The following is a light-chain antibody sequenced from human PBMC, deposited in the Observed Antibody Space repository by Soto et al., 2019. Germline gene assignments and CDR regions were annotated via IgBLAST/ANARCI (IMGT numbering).Light chain of an antibody. CDR1: QRVSSN. CDR2: GAS. V-gene: IGKV3D-15*01. CDR3: QQYNNWPRT. Sequence: ELVMTQSPATLSVSPGERATLSCSASQRVSSNLAWYQQKPGQAPRLLIYGASTRATGIPARFSGSGSGTEFTLTISSLQSEDFAVYYCQQYNNWPRTCGQGTKV. J-gene: IGKJ1*01.